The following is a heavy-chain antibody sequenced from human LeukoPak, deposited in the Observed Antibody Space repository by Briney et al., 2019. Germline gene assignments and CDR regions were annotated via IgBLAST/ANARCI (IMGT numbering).Heavy chain of an antibody. D-gene: IGHD6-6*01. CDR1: GYTFTGYY. Sequence: AASVKVSCKASGYTFTGYYMHWVRQAPGQGLEWMGWINPNSGGTNYAQKFQGRVTMTEDTSTDTAYMELSSLRSEDTAVYYCATVPIQIAARILSIWYWGQGTLVTVSS. CDR2: INPNSGGT. V-gene: IGHV1-2*02. CDR3: ATVPIQIAARILSIWY. J-gene: IGHJ4*02.